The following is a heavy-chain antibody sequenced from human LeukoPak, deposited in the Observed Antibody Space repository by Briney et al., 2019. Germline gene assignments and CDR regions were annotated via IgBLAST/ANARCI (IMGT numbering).Heavy chain of an antibody. CDR2: MKEDGSQI. D-gene: IGHD6-19*01. Sequence: GGSLRLSCAGTGFTFSNYWMNWARQAPGKGLEWVANMKEDGSQIYYVDSVKGRFTISRDNAKNSVYLQMNSLRAEDTAVYYCAGSSGWLFDYWGQGTLVAVSS. CDR3: AGSSGWLFDY. J-gene: IGHJ4*02. V-gene: IGHV3-7*01. CDR1: GFTFSNYW.